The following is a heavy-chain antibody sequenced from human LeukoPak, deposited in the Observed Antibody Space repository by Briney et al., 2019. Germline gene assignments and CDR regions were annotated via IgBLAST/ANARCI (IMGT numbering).Heavy chain of an antibody. CDR3: ARDSGYSYGSIDY. J-gene: IGHJ4*02. V-gene: IGHV3-11*06. Sequence: GGSLRLSCAASGFTFSDYYMSWIRQAPGKGLECVSYISSTTSYTNYADSVKGRFTISRDNAKNSLYLQMNSLRAEDTAVYYCARDSGYSYGSIDYWGQGTLVTVSS. CDR1: GFTFSDYY. D-gene: IGHD5-18*01. CDR2: ISSTTSYT.